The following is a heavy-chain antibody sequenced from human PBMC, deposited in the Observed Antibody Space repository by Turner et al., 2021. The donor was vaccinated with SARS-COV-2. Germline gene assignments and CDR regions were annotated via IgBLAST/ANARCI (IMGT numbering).Heavy chain of an antibody. V-gene: IGHV4-39*01. Sequence: QLQLQESGPGLVKPSETLSLTCSVSDVSISSSTYYWGWIRQPPGKGLEWIGSIYYNGNTYYNPSLKSRVSMSVDTSNNQFSLKLTSLTAADTALYYCATCDFWRVYAFDYWGQGTLVPVSS. CDR3: ATCDFWRVYAFDY. CDR1: DVSISSSTYY. J-gene: IGHJ4*02. CDR2: IYYNGNT. D-gene: IGHD3-3*01.